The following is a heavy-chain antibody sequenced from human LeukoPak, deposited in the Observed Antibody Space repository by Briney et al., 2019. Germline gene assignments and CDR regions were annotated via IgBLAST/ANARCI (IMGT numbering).Heavy chain of an antibody. CDR1: GYTFIDYY. V-gene: IGHV1-2*02. CDR2: INPKSGDT. CDR3: ASGGDPGY. Sequence: ASVKVSCKGSGYTFIDYYLHWVRQAPGQGLEWMAWINPKSGDTNYLQNFQGRVTLTRDTSISTAYMELNRLTSDDTAVYYCASGGDPGYWGQGTLVTVSS. J-gene: IGHJ4*02. D-gene: IGHD2-21*02.